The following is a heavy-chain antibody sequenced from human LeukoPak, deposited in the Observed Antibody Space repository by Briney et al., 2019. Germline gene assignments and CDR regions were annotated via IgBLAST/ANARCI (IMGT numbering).Heavy chain of an antibody. CDR3: ARELTVSYAFDI. V-gene: IGHV3-21*01. D-gene: IGHD4-17*01. Sequence: GGSLRLSCAASGFMFSNYAMTWVRQAPGKGLEWVSYISSSSTYIHYADSVKGRFTISRDNAKNSLYLQMNSLRAEDTAVYYCARELTVSYAFDIWGHGTMVTVSS. J-gene: IGHJ3*02. CDR1: GFMFSNYA. CDR2: ISSSSTYI.